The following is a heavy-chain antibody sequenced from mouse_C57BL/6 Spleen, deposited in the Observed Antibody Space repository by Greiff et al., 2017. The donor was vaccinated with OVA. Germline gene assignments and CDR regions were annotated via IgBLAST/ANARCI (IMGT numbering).Heavy chain of an antibody. J-gene: IGHJ1*03. Sequence: EVQLVESGGGLVKPGGSLKLSCAASGFTFSSYAMSWVRQTPEKRLEWVATISDGGSYTYYPDNVKGRFTISRDNAKNNLYLQMSHLKSEDTAMYYCARDITTVVALYWYFDVWGTGTTVTVSS. CDR3: ARDITTVVALYWYFDV. V-gene: IGHV5-4*01. CDR1: GFTFSSYA. D-gene: IGHD1-1*01. CDR2: ISDGGSYT.